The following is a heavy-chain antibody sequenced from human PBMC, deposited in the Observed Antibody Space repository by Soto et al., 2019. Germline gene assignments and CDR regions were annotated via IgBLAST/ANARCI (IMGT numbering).Heavy chain of an antibody. Sequence: ASVKVSCKASGYIFTAYSMHWVRQAPGQGLEWVGWFNPNSGDTIYAQKFQGRVTLTGDTSISTAYMELYSLTSDDTAAYYCAREASAVISLDYWGQGTPVTVYS. J-gene: IGHJ4*02. CDR1: GYIFTAYS. CDR2: FNPNSGDT. CDR3: AREASAVISLDY. D-gene: IGHD6-19*01. V-gene: IGHV1-2*02.